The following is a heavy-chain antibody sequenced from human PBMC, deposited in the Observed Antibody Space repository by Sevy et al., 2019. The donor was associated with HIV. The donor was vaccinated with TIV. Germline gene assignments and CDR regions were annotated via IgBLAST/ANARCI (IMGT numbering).Heavy chain of an antibody. CDR3: GRDVGGGYFDY. CDR2: IKPDGSES. D-gene: IGHD3-16*01. V-gene: IGHV3-7*03. CDR1: GFTFNNFW. Sequence: GESLKISCVASGFTFNNFWMAWVRQAPGKGLEWFANIKPDGSESNHVGSVKGRFTISRDNAKNSLYLQMNSLTAEDTAVYYCGRDVGGGYFDYWGQGTLVTVSS. J-gene: IGHJ4*01.